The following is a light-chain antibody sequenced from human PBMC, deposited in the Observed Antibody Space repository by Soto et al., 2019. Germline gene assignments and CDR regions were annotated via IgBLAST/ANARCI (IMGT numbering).Light chain of an antibody. Sequence: QSVPSQPPSVSGGPGQRVTISCTGSSSDIGAGNDVHWCHHVPVTAPRLLIYANTERPSGVPDRFSGSKSGTSASLAISGLQVEDAADYYCQSYGTGSTRVYNFRSGPKVTV. J-gene: IGLJ6*01. CDR1: SSDIGAGND. V-gene: IGLV1-40*01. CDR3: QSYGTGSTRVYN. CDR2: ANT.